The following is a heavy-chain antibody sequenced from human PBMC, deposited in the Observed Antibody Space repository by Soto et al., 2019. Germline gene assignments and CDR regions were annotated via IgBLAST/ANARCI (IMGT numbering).Heavy chain of an antibody. CDR2: ISSDESTV. CDR3: ATLTAPSDY. J-gene: IGHJ4*02. D-gene: IGHD2-21*02. V-gene: IGHV3-11*01. Sequence: VQLVESGGGLVKPGGSLRLSCVASGFTFRNYFMNWIRQAPGKGPEWLSYISSDESTVFYADSVKGRFTTSRDNAQNSVYLQMNSLRAEDTAVYYCATLTAPSDYWGQGSLVTVSS. CDR1: GFTFRNYF.